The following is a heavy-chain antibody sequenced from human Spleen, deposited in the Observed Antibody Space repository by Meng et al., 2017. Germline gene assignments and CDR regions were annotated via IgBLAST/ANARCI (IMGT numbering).Heavy chain of an antibody. D-gene: IGHD4-23*01. V-gene: IGHV3-11*01. J-gene: IGHJ4*02. Sequence: QVQLVESGGGLVKPGGSLRLSRDASGFTFSDYYMNWSRQGPGKGREWISYISTSDNTIYYTASVKNRFAIARNNAKNSLYLQMRSLGAEDTAVYYCARGFNGGNSGAFGYWGQGTLVTVSS. CDR1: GFTFSDYY. CDR3: ARGFNGGNSGAFGY. CDR2: ISTSDNTI.